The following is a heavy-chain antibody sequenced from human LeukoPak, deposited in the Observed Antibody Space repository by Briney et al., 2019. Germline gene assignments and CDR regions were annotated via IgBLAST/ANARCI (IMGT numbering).Heavy chain of an antibody. CDR3: ARYHCTSTSCYNFDY. V-gene: IGHV4-59*01. Sequence: PSETLSLTCTVSGGSISSYYWSWIRQPPGKGLEWIGYINYSGSTNYNPSLKSRVTMSVDTSKNQFSLKLSSVTAADTAVYYCARYHCTSTSCYNFDYWGQGTLVTVSS. CDR1: GGSISSYY. D-gene: IGHD2-2*02. CDR2: INYSGST. J-gene: IGHJ4*02.